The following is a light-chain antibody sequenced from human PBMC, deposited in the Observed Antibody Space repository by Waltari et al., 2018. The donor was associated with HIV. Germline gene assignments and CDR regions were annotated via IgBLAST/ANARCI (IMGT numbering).Light chain of an antibody. CDR1: SSDVGDSKL. J-gene: IGLJ2*01. V-gene: IGLV2-23*02. CDR3: CSYAGRSTLEV. CDR2: EVN. Sequence: SALTQPASVSGSPGQSITISCTGTSSDVGDSKLFPWYQQHPGKAPKFIIYEVNKRPSEVSIRFSGSKSGNTASLTISGLQAEDEADYYCCSYAGRSTLEVFGGGTKVTVL.